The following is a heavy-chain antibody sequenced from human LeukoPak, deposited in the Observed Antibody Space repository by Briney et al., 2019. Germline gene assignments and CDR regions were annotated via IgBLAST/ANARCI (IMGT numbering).Heavy chain of an antibody. V-gene: IGHV4-39*01. Sequence: SETLSLTCTVSGGSISSSSYYWGWIRQPPGEGPEWIGSFYYSGSTYYNPSLRSRVSISVDTSKNQFSLRLTSVTAADAAVCYCARHASPVLRAYFDSWGQGTLVTVSS. J-gene: IGHJ4*02. CDR2: FYYSGST. CDR1: GGSISSSSYY. D-gene: IGHD3-16*01. CDR3: ARHASPVLRAYFDS.